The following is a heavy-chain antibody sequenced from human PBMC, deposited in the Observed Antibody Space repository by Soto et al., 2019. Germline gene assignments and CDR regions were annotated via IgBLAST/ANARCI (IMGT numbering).Heavy chain of an antibody. J-gene: IGHJ4*02. V-gene: IGHV3-30*04. CDR3: ATDGVEYVVSGLYYFDY. CDR2: ISYNGKNK. CDR1: GFSLNSYA. D-gene: IGHD2-8*02. Sequence: QVQLVESGGGVVQPGTSLRLSCAASGFSLNSYAMHWVRQVPGKGLECVAFISYNGKNKYYGDSVKGRFTISRDDSKNILYLQMHSLRSEDTAVYYCATDGVEYVVSGLYYFDYWGQGTLVTVSS.